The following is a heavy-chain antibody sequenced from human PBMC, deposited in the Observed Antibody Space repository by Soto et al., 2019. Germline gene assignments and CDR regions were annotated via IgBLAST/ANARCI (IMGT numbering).Heavy chain of an antibody. Sequence: GGSLRLSCAASGFTFSNYGMHWVRQAPGKGLEWVAVIWHDGSNTYYEDSVNGLFTISRDNSKNTPYLQLNNLGVEDTAVYYCARDLGLAVACELHWGQGTLVTVSS. CDR1: GFTFSNYG. CDR3: ARDLGLAVACELH. V-gene: IGHV3-33*01. CDR2: IWHDGSNT. D-gene: IGHD6-19*01. J-gene: IGHJ4*02.